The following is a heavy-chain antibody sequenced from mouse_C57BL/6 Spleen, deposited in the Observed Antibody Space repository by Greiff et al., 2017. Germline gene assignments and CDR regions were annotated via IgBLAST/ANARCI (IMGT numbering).Heavy chain of an antibody. V-gene: IGHV1-4*01. D-gene: IGHD1-1*01. CDR2: INPSSGYT. J-gene: IGHJ1*03. Sequence: QVQLQQSGAELARPGASVKMSCKASGYTFTSYTMHWVKQRPGQGLEWIGYINPSSGYTKYNQKFQDKATLTADKSSSTAYMQLSSLTSEDSAVYYCARPLVVAPYWYFDVWGTGTTVTVSS. CDR3: ARPLVVAPYWYFDV. CDR1: GYTFTSYT.